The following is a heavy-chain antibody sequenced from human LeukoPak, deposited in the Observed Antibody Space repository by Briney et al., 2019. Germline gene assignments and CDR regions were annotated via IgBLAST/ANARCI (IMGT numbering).Heavy chain of an antibody. D-gene: IGHD3-22*01. V-gene: IGHV3-48*04. CDR3: ARGVETYYYDSSGYYYVYKNAFDI. CDR2: ISSSGSTI. CDR1: GFTFSTYS. Sequence: GGSLRLSCAASGFTFSTYSMSWIRQAPGKGLEWVSYISSSGSTIYYADSVKGRFTISRDNAKNSLYLQMNSLRAEDTAVYYCARGVETYYYDSSGYYYVYKNAFDIWGQGTMVTVSS. J-gene: IGHJ3*02.